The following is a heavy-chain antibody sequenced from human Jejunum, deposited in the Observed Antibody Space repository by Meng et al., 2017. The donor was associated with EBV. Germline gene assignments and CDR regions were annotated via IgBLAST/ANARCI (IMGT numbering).Heavy chain of an antibody. CDR3: AGLRYSGYDRAFDY. J-gene: IGHJ4*02. Sequence: QLSRPESGPGLGTPSATLSLTGTVSGGSVNSGNVYWSWIRQPPGKGLEWIGYIYYSGSTNYIPSLKSRVTISLDTSKNQFSLKLSSVTAADTAVYYCAGLRYSGYDRAFDYWGQGALVTVSS. CDR2: IYYSGST. D-gene: IGHD5-12*01. CDR1: GGSVNSGNVY. V-gene: IGHV4-61*01.